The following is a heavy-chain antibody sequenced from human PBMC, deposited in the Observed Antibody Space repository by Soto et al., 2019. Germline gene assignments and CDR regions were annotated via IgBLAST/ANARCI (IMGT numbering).Heavy chain of an antibody. V-gene: IGHV1-18*01. J-gene: IGHJ4*02. CDR2: ISAYNIKT. Sequence: QVQLVQSGAEVKKPGASVKVSCKTSGYTFTSYHISWVRQTPGQGLEWMGWISAYNIKTNYAQKFQGRVTMTTDTLTSTAYMELRSLRSDDTAVYYCARDAPPTDYWGQGTLVTVSS. CDR1: GYTFTSYH. CDR3: ARDAPPTDY.